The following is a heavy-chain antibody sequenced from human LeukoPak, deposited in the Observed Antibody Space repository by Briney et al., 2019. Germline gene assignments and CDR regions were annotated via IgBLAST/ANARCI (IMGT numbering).Heavy chain of an antibody. CDR3: ARDYSSSWYGEKFFDS. CDR1: GYTFTGYY. Sequence: GASVKVSCKASGYTFTGYYMHWVRQAPGQGLEWMGWINPNSDGTNYAQKFQGRVTMTTDTSTSTAYMELRSLRSDDTAVYYCARDYSSSWYGEKFFDSWGQGTLVTVSS. V-gene: IGHV1-2*02. D-gene: IGHD6-13*01. CDR2: INPNSDGT. J-gene: IGHJ4*02.